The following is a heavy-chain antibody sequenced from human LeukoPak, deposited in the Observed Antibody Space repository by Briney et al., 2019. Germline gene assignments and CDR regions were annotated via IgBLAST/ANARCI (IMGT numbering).Heavy chain of an antibody. J-gene: IGHJ4*02. V-gene: IGHV3-48*03. D-gene: IGHD1-14*01. CDR1: GFTFSSYE. Sequence: GGSLRLSCAASGFTFSSYEMNWVRQAPGKGLEWVSYISSSGSTIYYADSVKGRFTISRDNAKNSLYLQMNSLRAEDTAVYYCVREPRDGPVYYFDYWGQGTLVTVSS. CDR2: ISSSGSTI. CDR3: VREPRDGPVYYFDY.